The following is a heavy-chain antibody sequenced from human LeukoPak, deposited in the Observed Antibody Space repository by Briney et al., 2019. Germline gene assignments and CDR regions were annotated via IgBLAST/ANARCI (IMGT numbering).Heavy chain of an antibody. J-gene: IGHJ5*02. Sequence: GGSLRLSCAASGFTFSSYALHWVRQAPGKGLEWVSVISYDGGKEYYADSVKGPFTISRDNSKNTLYLQMNSLRGEDTAVYYCARDRNSASSNNWFDPWGQGTLVTVSS. CDR3: ARDRNSASSNNWFDP. CDR1: GFTFSSYA. CDR2: ISYDGGKE. V-gene: IGHV3-30-3*01. D-gene: IGHD6-6*01.